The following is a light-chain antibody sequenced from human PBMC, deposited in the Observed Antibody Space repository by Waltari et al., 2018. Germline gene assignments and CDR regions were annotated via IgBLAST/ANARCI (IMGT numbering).Light chain of an antibody. J-gene: IGKJ1*01. CDR2: GAY. CDR1: QSVASYY. Sequence: EIVLTQSPGTLSLSPGERATLSCRTSQSVASYYIAWYQQKPGQAPRLLIYGAYSRTTGIPDRFSGGGAGTDFPLAIPRVEREYFAVDYCQQYGTAPPWTFGQGTKVEV. V-gene: IGKV3-20*01. CDR3: QQYGTAPPWT.